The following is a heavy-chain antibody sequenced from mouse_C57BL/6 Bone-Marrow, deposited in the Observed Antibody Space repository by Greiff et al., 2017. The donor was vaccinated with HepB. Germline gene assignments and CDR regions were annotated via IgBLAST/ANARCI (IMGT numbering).Heavy chain of an antibody. CDR2: INPNYGTT. CDR3: AKVDYEVYAMDY. D-gene: IGHD2-4*01. J-gene: IGHJ4*01. CDR1: GYSFTDYN. Sequence: VQLKESGPELVKPGASVKISCKASGYSFTDYNMNWVKQSNGKSLEWIGVINPNYGTTSYNQKFKGKATLTVDQSSSTAYMQLNSLTSEDSAVYYCAKVDYEVYAMDYWGQGTSVTVSS. V-gene: IGHV1-39*01.